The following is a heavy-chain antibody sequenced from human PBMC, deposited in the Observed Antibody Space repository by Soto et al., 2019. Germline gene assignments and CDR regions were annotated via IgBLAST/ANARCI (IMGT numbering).Heavy chain of an antibody. Sequence: GASVKVSCKASGYTFTSYAMHWVRQAPGQRLEWMGWINAGNGNTKYSQKFQGRVTITRDTSASTAYMELSNLRSEDTAVYYCARDLLRTRYCSSNSCYTGFDPWGQGTLVTVSS. D-gene: IGHD2-2*02. CDR1: GYTFTSYA. CDR3: ARDLLRTRYCSSNSCYTGFDP. V-gene: IGHV1-3*01. CDR2: INAGNGNT. J-gene: IGHJ5*02.